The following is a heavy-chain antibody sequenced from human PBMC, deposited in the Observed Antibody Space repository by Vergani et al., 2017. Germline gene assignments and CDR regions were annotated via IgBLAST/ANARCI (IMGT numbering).Heavy chain of an antibody. Sequence: EVQLVPSGAEVKKPGESLRISCKGSGYSFTSYWISWVRQMPGKGLEWMGRIDPRDSYTNYSPSFQGHVTISADKSISTAYLQWSSLKASDTAMYYCARQLVRGVMGYGMDVWGQGTTVTVSS. D-gene: IGHD3-10*01. CDR2: IDPRDSYT. CDR3: ARQLVRGVMGYGMDV. V-gene: IGHV5-10-1*03. CDR1: GYSFTSYW. J-gene: IGHJ6*02.